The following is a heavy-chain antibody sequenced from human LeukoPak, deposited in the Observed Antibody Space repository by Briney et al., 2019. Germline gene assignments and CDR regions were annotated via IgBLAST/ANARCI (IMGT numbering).Heavy chain of an antibody. CDR2: INEDGGER. J-gene: IGHJ4*02. V-gene: IGHV3-7*01. CDR3: ARGGNLEN. CDR1: GFTLSRYW. D-gene: IGHD1-14*01. Sequence: QSGGSLRLSCAASGFTLSRYWMSWVRQAPGQGLEWVANINEDGGERHYVDTVKGRFTISRDNAKNSLYLQMNSLRAEDRAVYYCARGGNLENWGRGTPVTVSS.